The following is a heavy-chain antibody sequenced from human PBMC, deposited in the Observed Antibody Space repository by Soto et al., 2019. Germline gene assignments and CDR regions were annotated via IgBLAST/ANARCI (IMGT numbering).Heavy chain of an antibody. Sequence: SETQSLTFTVSGGSISSYYWSWIRQPPGKGLEWIGYMYYSGSTNYNPSLKSRVTISVETSKNQFSLKLSSVTAADTAVYYCATGGDYGSGSYWYNYYYMDVWGKGTTVTVS. CDR2: MYYSGST. V-gene: IGHV4-59*01. CDR1: GGSISSYY. D-gene: IGHD3-10*01. J-gene: IGHJ6*03. CDR3: ATGGDYGSGSYWYNYYYMDV.